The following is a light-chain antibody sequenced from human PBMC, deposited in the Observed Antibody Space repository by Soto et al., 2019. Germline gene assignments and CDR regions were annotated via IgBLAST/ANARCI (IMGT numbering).Light chain of an antibody. V-gene: IGKV1-39*01. Sequence: DIQMTQSPSSLSASVGDRVAITCRASQSIDSYLNWYRQKPGKAPDLLIYIASTLQSVVPSRFSGTGFGTDFTLTISSLQPEDFATYYCQQSYGTPWTFGQGTKVEI. CDR3: QQSYGTPWT. J-gene: IGKJ1*01. CDR2: IAS. CDR1: QSIDSY.